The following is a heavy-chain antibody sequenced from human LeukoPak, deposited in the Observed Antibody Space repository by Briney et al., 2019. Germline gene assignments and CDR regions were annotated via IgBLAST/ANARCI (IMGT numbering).Heavy chain of an antibody. CDR2: INSDGSST. CDR3: AKGLVGVISLFDY. D-gene: IGHD3-22*01. Sequence: PGGSLRLSCAASGFTFSSYWMHWVRQAPGKGLVWVSRINSDGSSTSYADSVKGRFTISRDNSKNTLYLQMNSLRAEDTAVYYCAKGLVGVISLFDYWGQGTLVTVSS. V-gene: IGHV3-74*01. J-gene: IGHJ4*02. CDR1: GFTFSSYW.